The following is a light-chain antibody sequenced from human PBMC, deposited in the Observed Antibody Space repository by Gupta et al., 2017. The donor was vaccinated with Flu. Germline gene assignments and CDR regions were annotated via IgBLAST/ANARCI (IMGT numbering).Light chain of an antibody. Sequence: GDRVTITCRASQSLSSWLAWYQQKPGKAPNLLIYKASNLESGVPSRFSGSGSGTEFTLTISSLQPDDFATFYCQQYDSYSLTFGGGTKVEI. V-gene: IGKV1-5*03. J-gene: IGKJ4*01. CDR3: QQYDSYSLT. CDR1: QSLSSW. CDR2: KAS.